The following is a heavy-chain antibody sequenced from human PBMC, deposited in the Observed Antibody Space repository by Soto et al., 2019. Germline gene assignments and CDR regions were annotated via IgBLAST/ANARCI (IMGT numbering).Heavy chain of an antibody. V-gene: IGHV1-18*04. CDR1: GYTFTSDG. CDR3: ARGSLDTAYTYYYYYGMDV. J-gene: IGHJ6*02. CDR2: ISAYNGNT. Sequence: GASVKVSCKASGYTFTSDGISWVRQAPGQGLEWMGWISAYNGNTNYAQKLQGRVTMTTDTSTSTAYMELRSLRSDDTAVYYCARGSLDTAYTYYYYYGMDVWGQGTTVTVSS. D-gene: IGHD5-18*01.